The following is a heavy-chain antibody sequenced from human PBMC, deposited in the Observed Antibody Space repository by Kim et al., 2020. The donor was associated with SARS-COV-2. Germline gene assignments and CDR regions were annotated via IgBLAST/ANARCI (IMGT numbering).Heavy chain of an antibody. CDR3: ARGYSSSGDFDY. Sequence: YHTSHKSRGTISVDTAKNHFSLKPSSVTAADTAMYYCARGYSSSGDFDYWGQGTLVTVSS. D-gene: IGHD6-13*01. V-gene: IGHV4-34*01. J-gene: IGHJ4*02.